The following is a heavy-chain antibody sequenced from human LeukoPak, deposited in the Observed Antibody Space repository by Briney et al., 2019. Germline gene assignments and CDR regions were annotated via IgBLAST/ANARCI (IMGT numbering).Heavy chain of an antibody. V-gene: IGHV4-59*08. Sequence: PSETLSLTCTVSGGSISSYYWSWIRQPPGKGLEWIGYIYYSGSTNYNPSLKSRVIISVDTSKNQFSLKLSSVTAADTAVYYCARHAGGSPPLYGMDVWGQGTTVTVSS. D-gene: IGHD1-26*01. CDR2: IYYSGST. CDR1: GGSISSYY. J-gene: IGHJ6*02. CDR3: ARHAGGSPPLYGMDV.